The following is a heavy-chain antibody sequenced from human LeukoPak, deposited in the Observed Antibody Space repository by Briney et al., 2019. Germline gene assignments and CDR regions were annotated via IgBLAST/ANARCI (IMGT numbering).Heavy chain of an antibody. CDR1: GFTFSSYS. CDR2: ISSSSSYI. CDR3: VPSQYSGYGISDY. V-gene: IGHV3-21*01. D-gene: IGHD5-12*01. Sequence: GGSLRLSCAASGFTFSSYSMNWVRQAPGKGLEWVSSISSSSSYIYYADSVKGRFTISRDNAKNSLYLQMNSVRAEDTAVYHCVPSQYSGYGISDYWGQGTLVTVSS. J-gene: IGHJ4*02.